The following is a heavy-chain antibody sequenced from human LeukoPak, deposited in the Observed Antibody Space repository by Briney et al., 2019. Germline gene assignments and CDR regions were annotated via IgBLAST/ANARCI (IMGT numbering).Heavy chain of an antibody. D-gene: IGHD6-13*01. CDR1: GGSISSGGYY. V-gene: IGHV4-31*03. Sequence: SQTLSLTCTVSGGSISSGGYYWSWIRQHPGTGLEWIGYIYYSGSTYYNPSLKSRVTISVDTSKNQFSLKLSSVTAADTAVYYCARIGRIAAAGGVLDYWGQGTLVTVSS. CDR2: IYYSGST. J-gene: IGHJ4*02. CDR3: ARIGRIAAAGGVLDY.